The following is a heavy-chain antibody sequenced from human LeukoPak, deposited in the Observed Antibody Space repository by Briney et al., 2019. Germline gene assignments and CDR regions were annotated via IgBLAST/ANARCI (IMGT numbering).Heavy chain of an antibody. CDR2: IYYSGST. J-gene: IGHJ6*03. CDR1: GGSISSGSYY. Sequence: PSETLSLTCTVSGGSISSGSYYWGWIRQPPGKGLEWIGSIYYSGSTYYNPSLKSRVTISVDTSKNQFSLKLSSVTAADTAVYYCARHRANSYYYYYMDVWGKGTTVTVSS. CDR3: ARHRANSYYYYYMDV. V-gene: IGHV4-39*01.